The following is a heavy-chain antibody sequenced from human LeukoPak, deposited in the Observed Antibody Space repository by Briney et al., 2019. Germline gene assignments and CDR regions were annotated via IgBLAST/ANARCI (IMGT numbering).Heavy chain of an antibody. CDR3: ARGDAFSGPYSSWASGNGFDI. CDR2: IYHSGTTHNSGST. V-gene: IGHV4-39*07. D-gene: IGHD3-22*01. J-gene: IGHJ3*02. CDR1: GGSISSNTYY. Sequence: SETLSLTCTVSGGSISSNTYYWGWIRQPPGKGLEWIGSIYHSGTTHNSGSTHYNPSLNSQVTISVDTSKNQFSLRLSFVTAADTALYYCARGDAFSGPYSSWASGNGFDIWGQGTLVTVSS.